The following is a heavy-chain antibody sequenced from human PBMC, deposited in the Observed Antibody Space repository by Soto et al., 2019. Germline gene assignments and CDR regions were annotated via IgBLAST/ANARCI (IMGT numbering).Heavy chain of an antibody. J-gene: IGHJ4*02. CDR3: ARHHVRGRTIAGAAEF. CDR1: GKSLSGYY. Sequence: QVQLQQWGAGLLKPSETLSLTCAVHGKSLSGYYWSWIRQPPGKALEWIGEINHSGNTNYNPSLKSRVTISVDTSKNQLFLNLSSVTAADTAMYYCARHHVRGRTIAGAAEFWGQGTLVTVSS. D-gene: IGHD1-26*01. V-gene: IGHV4-34*01. CDR2: INHSGNT.